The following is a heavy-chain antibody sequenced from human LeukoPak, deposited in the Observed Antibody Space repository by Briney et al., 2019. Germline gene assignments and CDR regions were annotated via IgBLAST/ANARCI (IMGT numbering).Heavy chain of an antibody. J-gene: IGHJ4*02. V-gene: IGHV4-34*01. CDR1: GGSFSGYY. CDR3: ALGSLYVLDY. CDR2: INHSGST. Sequence: SETLSLTRAVYGGSFSGYYWSWIRQPPGKGLEWIGEINHSGSTNYNPSLKSRVTISVDTSKNQFSLKLSSVTAADTAVYYCALGSLYVLDYWGQGTLVTVSS. D-gene: IGHD3-10*02.